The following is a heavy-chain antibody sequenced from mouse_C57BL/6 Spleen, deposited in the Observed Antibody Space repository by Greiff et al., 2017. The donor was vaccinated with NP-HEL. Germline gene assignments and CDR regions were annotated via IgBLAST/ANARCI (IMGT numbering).Heavy chain of an antibody. CDR3: ARRDYSNGGDY. CDR1: GYTFTSYG. CDR2: IYPRSGNT. V-gene: IGHV1-81*01. Sequence: VKLMESGAELARPGASVKLSCKASGYTFTSYGISWVKQRTGQGLEWIGEIYPRSGNTYYNEKFKGKATLTADKSSSTAYMELRSLTSEDSAVYFCARRDYSNGGDYWGQGTSVTVSS. D-gene: IGHD2-5*01. J-gene: IGHJ4*01.